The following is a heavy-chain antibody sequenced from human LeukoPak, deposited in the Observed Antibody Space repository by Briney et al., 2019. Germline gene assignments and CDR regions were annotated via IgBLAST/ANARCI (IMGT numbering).Heavy chain of an antibody. CDR3: ARVPQPMDV. CDR1: GFTFDYYA. Sequence: GGSLRLSCVASGFTFDYYAMNWVRQAPGKGLEWVSYINIYNTIHYADSVKGRFTISRDDAKNSPYLQMNSLRPEDTAVYYCARVPQPMDVWGRGATVTVSS. CDR2: INIYNTI. J-gene: IGHJ6*04. D-gene: IGHD1-14*01. V-gene: IGHV3-69-1*01.